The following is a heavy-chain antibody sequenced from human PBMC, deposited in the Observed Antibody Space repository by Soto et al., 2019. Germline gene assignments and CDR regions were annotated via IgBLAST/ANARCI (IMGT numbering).Heavy chain of an antibody. Sequence: SVKVSCKASGFTFTSSAVQWVRQARGQRLEWIGWIVVGSGNTNYAQKFQERVTITRDMSTSTAYMELSSLRSEDTAVYYCAAGRDYYYYYGMDVWGQGTTVTVS. V-gene: IGHV1-58*01. D-gene: IGHD1-26*01. J-gene: IGHJ6*02. CDR1: GFTFTSSA. CDR2: IVVGSGNT. CDR3: AAGRDYYYYYGMDV.